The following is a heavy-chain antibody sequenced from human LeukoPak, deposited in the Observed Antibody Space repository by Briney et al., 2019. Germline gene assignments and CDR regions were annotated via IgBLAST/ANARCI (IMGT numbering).Heavy chain of an antibody. CDR1: GITLSNYG. D-gene: IGHD1-26*01. Sequence: GGSLRLSCVVSGITLSNYGMTWVRQAPGKGLEWVSGMSGSGDRTYYADSVKGRFTISRDNSKNTLYVQMNSLRAEDTAVYYCAKSGTGSGTYTHMDVWGKGTTVTVSS. CDR3: AKSGTGSGTYTHMDV. J-gene: IGHJ6*03. V-gene: IGHV3-23*01. CDR2: MSGSGDRT.